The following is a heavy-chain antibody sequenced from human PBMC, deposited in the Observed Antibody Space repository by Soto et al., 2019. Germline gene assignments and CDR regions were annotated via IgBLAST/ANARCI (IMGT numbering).Heavy chain of an antibody. J-gene: IGHJ4*02. CDR1: GGSISSGGYY. V-gene: IGHV4-31*03. CDR3: ARGYDGGDSYFDY. D-gene: IGHD2-21*02. Sequence: SETLSLTCTVSGGSISSGGYYWSWIRQHPGKGLEWIGYIYYSGSTYYNPSLKSRVTISVDTSKNQFSLKLSSVTAADTAVYYCARGYDGGDSYFDYWGQGTLVTVSS. CDR2: IYYSGST.